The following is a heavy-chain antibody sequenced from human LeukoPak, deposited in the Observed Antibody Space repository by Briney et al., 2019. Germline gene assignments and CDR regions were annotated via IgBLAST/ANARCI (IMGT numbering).Heavy chain of an antibody. J-gene: IGHJ4*02. Sequence: PGGSLRLSCAASGFTFSNTWMSWVRQAPGKGLEWVGRIKSKTDGGTTDYGAPVKDRFTIYRDDSRNTMYLQMNTLKTEDTAVYYCTTGLRAADTNWGLGTVVTVSS. D-gene: IGHD6-13*01. CDR3: TTGLRAADTN. V-gene: IGHV3-15*01. CDR2: IKSKTDGGTT. CDR1: GFTFSNTW.